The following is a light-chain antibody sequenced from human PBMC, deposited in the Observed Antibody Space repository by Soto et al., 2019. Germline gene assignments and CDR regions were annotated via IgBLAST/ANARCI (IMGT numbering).Light chain of an antibody. CDR2: EGS. CDR1: SSDVGAHKY. J-gene: IGLJ2*01. Sequence: QSALTQPASVSGSPGESITISCTGTSSDVGAHKYVSWYQQHPGKAPKLIIYEGSKRPSGVSNRFSGSKSGNTASLTISGLQAEDEADYYCCSYAGSSTFGVVFGGGTKLTVL. CDR3: CSYAGSSTFGVV. V-gene: IGLV2-23*03.